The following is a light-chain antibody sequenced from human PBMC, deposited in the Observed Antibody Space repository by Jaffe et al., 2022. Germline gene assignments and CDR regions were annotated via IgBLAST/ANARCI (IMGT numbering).Light chain of an antibody. CDR3: QQYNSYSPVVLT. V-gene: IGKV1-5*03. J-gene: IGKJ4*01. CDR2: KAS. Sequence: DIQMTQSPSTLSASVGDRVTITCRASQSISSWLAWYQQKPGKAPKLLIYKASSLESGVPSRFSGSGSGTEFTLTISSLQPDDFATYYCQQYNSYSPVVLTFGGGTKVEIK. CDR1: QSISSW.